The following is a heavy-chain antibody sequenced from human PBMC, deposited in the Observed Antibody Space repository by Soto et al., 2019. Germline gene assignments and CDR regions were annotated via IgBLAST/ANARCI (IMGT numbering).Heavy chain of an antibody. J-gene: IGHJ4*02. CDR2: ISDSGDST. Sequence: PGGSLRLSCEASGFIFNNYGMSWVRQAPGKGLEWVAAISDSGDSTYYEDSMRGRFSISRDNSKNTLYLQVKSLRPEDTAMYYCVKDLYRSSTMPCLDHWGQGALVTVSS. V-gene: IGHV3-23*01. D-gene: IGHD1-1*01. CDR1: GFIFNNYG. CDR3: VKDLYRSSTMPCLDH.